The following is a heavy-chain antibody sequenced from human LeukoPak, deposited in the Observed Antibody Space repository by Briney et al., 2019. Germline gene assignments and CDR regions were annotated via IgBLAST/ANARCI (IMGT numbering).Heavy chain of an antibody. D-gene: IGHD6-6*01. V-gene: IGHV4-39*01. Sequence: SETLSLTCTVSGGSISSSSYYWGWIRQPPGKGLEWIGSIYYSGSTYYNPSLKSRVTISVDTSKNQFSLKLSSVTAADTAVYYCARTEYSSSFPDYWGQGTLVTVSS. CDR1: GGSISSSSYY. CDR2: IYYSGST. CDR3: ARTEYSSSFPDY. J-gene: IGHJ4*02.